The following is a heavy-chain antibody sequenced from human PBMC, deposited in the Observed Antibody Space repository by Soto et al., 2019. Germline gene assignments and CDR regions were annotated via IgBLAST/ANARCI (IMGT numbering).Heavy chain of an antibody. V-gene: IGHV3-30-3*01. Sequence: QVQLVESGGGVVQPGRSLRLSCAASGFTFSSYAMHWVRQAPGKGLEWVAVISYNGSNKYYADSVKGRFTISRDNSKNTLYLQMNSLRAEDTAVYYCAREALGWFDPWGQGTLVTVSS. J-gene: IGHJ5*02. CDR1: GFTFSSYA. CDR2: ISYNGSNK. CDR3: AREALGWFDP.